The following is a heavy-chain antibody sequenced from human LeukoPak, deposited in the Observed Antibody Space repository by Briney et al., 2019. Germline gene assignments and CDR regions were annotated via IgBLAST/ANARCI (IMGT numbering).Heavy chain of an antibody. CDR3: ARAGAAAGTSTYYYYYGMDV. D-gene: IGHD6-13*01. CDR2: IYYSGST. CDR1: GGSISSGGYY. Sequence: SETLSLTCTVSGGSISSGGYYWSWIRQHPGKGLEWIGYIYYSGSTYYNPSLKSRVTISVDTSKNQFSLKLSSVTAADTAVYYCARAGAAAGTSTYYYYYGMDVWGQGTTVTVSS. V-gene: IGHV4-31*03. J-gene: IGHJ6*02.